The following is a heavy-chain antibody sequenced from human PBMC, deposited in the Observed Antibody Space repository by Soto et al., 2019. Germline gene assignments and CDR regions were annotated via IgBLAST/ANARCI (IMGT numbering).Heavy chain of an antibody. CDR1: GFTFNSYW. CDR3: TRFIVATGGFDC. V-gene: IGHV3-74*01. D-gene: IGHD5-12*01. CDR2: INGDGGST. J-gene: IGHJ4*02. Sequence: HPVGSLRLSCAASGFTFNSYWLHWVRQAPGKGLEWVSRINGDGGSTSYADSVKGRFTISRDNAKNTLYLQMNSLRAEDTAVYYCTRFIVATGGFDCWGQGTLVTVSS.